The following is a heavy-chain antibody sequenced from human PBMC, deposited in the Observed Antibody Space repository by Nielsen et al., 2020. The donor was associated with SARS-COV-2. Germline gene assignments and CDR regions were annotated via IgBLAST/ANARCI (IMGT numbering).Heavy chain of an antibody. V-gene: IGHV3-30*03. CDR1: GFTFSSYG. Sequence: GGSLRLSCAASGFTFSSYGMHWVRQAPGKGLEWVAVISYDGSNKYYADSVKGRFTISRDNSKNTLYLQMNSLRAEDTAVYYCARDLVTSSGWRLDYYGMDVWGQGTTVTVSS. D-gene: IGHD6-19*01. J-gene: IGHJ6*02. CDR2: ISYDGSNK. CDR3: ARDLVTSSGWRLDYYGMDV.